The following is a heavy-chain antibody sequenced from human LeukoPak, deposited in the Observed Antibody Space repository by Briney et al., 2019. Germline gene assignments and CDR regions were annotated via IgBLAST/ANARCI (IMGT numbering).Heavy chain of an antibody. V-gene: IGHV1-69*06. D-gene: IGHD6-6*01. CDR2: IIPIFGTA. J-gene: IGHJ6*03. CDR1: GGTFSSYA. Sequence: SVKVSCKASGGTFSSYAISWVRQAPGQGLEWMGRIIPIFGTANYAQKFQGRVTITADKSTSTAYMELSSLRSEDTAVYYCAGSSSSIPTYYYYYYMDVWGKGTTVTVSS. CDR3: AGSSSSIPTYYYYYYMDV.